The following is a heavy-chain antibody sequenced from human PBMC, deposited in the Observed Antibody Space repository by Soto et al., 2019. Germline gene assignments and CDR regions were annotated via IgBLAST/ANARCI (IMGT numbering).Heavy chain of an antibody. D-gene: IGHD3-3*01. Sequence: ASVKVSCKASGGTFSSYAISWVRQAPGQGLEWMGGIIPTFGTANYAQKFQGGVTITADESTSTAYMELSSLRSEDTAVYYCAREGAIFGVVINYYYYGMDVWGQGTTVTVSS. CDR3: AREGAIFGVVINYYYYGMDV. V-gene: IGHV1-69*13. CDR2: IIPTFGTA. J-gene: IGHJ6*02. CDR1: GGTFSSYA.